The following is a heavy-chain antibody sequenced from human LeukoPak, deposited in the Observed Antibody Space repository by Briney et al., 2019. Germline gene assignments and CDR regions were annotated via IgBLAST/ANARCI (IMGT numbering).Heavy chain of an antibody. J-gene: IGHJ4*02. CDR3: ARVESPLYYDFWSGYYKDYFDY. Sequence: PGGSLRLSCAASGFTFDDYGMSWVRQAPGKGLEWISGVNWNGGSTGYADSVKGRFTISRDNAKNSLYLQMNSLRAEDTAVYYCARVESPLYYDFWSGYYKDYFDYWGQGTLVTVSS. CDR2: VNWNGGST. CDR1: GFTFDDYG. D-gene: IGHD3-3*01. V-gene: IGHV3-20*04.